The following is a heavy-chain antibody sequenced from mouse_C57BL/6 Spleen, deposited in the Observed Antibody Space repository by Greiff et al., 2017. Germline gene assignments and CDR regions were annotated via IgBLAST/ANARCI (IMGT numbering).Heavy chain of an antibody. CDR2: IHPNSGST. J-gene: IGHJ3*01. D-gene: IGHD1-1*01. V-gene: IGHV1-64*01. CDR3: ATYYDGSSFAY. CDR1: GYTFTSYW. Sequence: QVQLQQPGAELVKPGASVKLSCKASGYTFTSYWMHWVKQRPGQGLEWIGMIHPNSGSTNYNEKFKSKATLTVDKSSSTAYMQLSSLTSEDSAVYYCATYYDGSSFAYWGQGTLVTVSA.